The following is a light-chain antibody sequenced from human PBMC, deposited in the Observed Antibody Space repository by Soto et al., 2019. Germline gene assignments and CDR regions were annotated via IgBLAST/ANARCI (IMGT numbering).Light chain of an antibody. CDR2: GAS. J-gene: IGKJ2*01. CDR3: QQYHSSPPMYT. CDR1: QSISSTY. V-gene: IGKV3-20*01. Sequence: EIVLTQSPGTLSLSPGERATLSCRASQSISSTYLVWYQQRPGQAPRLLIYGASSRATGIPDRFSGSGSGTDFTLTISRLEPEDFAVYYCQQYHSSPPMYTGGQGTKLEIK.